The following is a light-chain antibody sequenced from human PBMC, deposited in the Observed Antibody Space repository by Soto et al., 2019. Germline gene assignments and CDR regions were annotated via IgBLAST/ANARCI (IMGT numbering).Light chain of an antibody. V-gene: IGLV2-14*01. CDR1: SSDLGAYNY. CDR2: EVS. CDR3: SSYTTSSALV. Sequence: QSALTQPASVSGSPGQSISISCTGTSSDLGAYNYASWYQQQPGKPPKLMIYEVSNRPSGVSNRISGSQSDNTASLTISGHQADDEADYYCSSYTTSSALVLGGGTKVPVL. J-gene: IGLJ2*01.